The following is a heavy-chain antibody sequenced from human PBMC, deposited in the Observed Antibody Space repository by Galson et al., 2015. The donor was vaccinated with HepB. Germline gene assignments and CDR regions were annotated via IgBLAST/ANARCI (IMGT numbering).Heavy chain of an antibody. CDR3: ARDRDCSGGSCYSVFDP. CDR1: GGTFSSYA. Sequence: SVKVSCKASGGTFSSYAISWVRQAPGQGLEWMGGIIPIFGTANYAQKFQGRVTITADKSTSTAYMELSSLRSEDTAVYYCARDRDCSGGSCYSVFDPWGQGTLVTVSS. J-gene: IGHJ5*02. D-gene: IGHD2-15*01. V-gene: IGHV1-69*06. CDR2: IIPIFGTA.